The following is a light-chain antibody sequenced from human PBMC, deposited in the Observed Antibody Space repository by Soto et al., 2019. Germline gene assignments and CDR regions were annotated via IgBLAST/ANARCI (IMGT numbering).Light chain of an antibody. CDR1: SSDVGGYNY. Sequence: QSVLTQPASVSGSPGQSITISCTGTSSDVGGYNYVSWYQQHPGKAPKLMIYDVSNRPSGVSNSFSGSKSGNSASLSISGLQAEDEADYYCSSYASSSVVFGGGTKVTVL. V-gene: IGLV2-14*01. CDR2: DVS. J-gene: IGLJ2*01. CDR3: SSYASSSVV.